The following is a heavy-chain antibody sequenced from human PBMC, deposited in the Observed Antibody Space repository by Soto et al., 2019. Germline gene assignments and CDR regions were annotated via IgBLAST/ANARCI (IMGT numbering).Heavy chain of an antibody. V-gene: IGHV3-33*01. CDR2: IWFDGSKK. CDR3: ARDRLVPYGYGMDV. Sequence: QMQLVESGGGVVQPGRSLRLSCAASGFTFRSYGIHWVRKAPGKGPEWVALIWFDGSKKYYVDSVKGRFAVSRDNSKNTLYLQMNSLRVEDTAVYYCARDRLVPYGYGMDVWGQGTTVTVSS. D-gene: IGHD2-2*01. J-gene: IGHJ6*02. CDR1: GFTFRSYG.